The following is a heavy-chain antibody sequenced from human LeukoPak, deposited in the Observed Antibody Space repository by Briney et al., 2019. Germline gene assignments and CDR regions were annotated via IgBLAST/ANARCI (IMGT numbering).Heavy chain of an antibody. Sequence: SQTLSLTCALSGDSVSSNSAAWNWIRQSPSRGLEWLGRTYYRSKWYNDHAVAVKSRIIINPDTSRNQFSLQLNSVTPEDTAVYYCARDILIGNTRGMDVWGQGTTVTVSS. CDR1: GDSVSSNSAA. CDR3: ARDILIGNTRGMDV. CDR2: TYYRSKWYN. V-gene: IGHV6-1*01. D-gene: IGHD3-9*01. J-gene: IGHJ6*02.